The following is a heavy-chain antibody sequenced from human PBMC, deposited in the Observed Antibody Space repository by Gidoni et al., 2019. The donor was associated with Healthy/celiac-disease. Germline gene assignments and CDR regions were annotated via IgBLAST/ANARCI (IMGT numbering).Heavy chain of an antibody. CDR3: ARGSHYAFDI. J-gene: IGHJ3*02. CDR2: IYYSGST. Sequence: QVQLQESGPGLVKPSETLSLTCTVSGGSISSYYWRWIRQPPGKGLEWIGYIYYSGSTNYNPSLKSRVTISVDTSKNQFSLKLSSVTAADTAVYYCARGSHYAFDIWGQGTMVTVSS. CDR1: GGSISSYY. V-gene: IGHV4-59*01.